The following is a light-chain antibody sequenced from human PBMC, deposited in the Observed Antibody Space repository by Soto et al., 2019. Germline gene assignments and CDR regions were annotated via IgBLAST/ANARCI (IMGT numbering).Light chain of an antibody. CDR1: QSVSSN. CDR2: GAS. CDR3: QQYENWPRT. Sequence: EIVMTQSPDTLSVSPGERATLSCRASQSVSSNLAWYQQKPGQAPRLLIYGASARATGIPVRFSGSGSGTEFTLTFSSLQSEDFAVYHCQQYENWPRTFGQGTKVEMK. J-gene: IGKJ1*01. V-gene: IGKV3-15*01.